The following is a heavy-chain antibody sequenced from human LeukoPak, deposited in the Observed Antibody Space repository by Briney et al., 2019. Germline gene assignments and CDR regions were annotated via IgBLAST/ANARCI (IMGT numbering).Heavy chain of an antibody. CDR3: AKYDSGSTIFYFDY. CDR2: ISGSGGST. D-gene: IGHD3-10*01. V-gene: IGHV3-23*01. CDR1: GFTFSSYA. J-gene: IGHJ4*02. Sequence: GGSLRLSCAASGFTFSSYARSWVRQAPGKGLEWVSAISGSGGSTYYADSVKGRFTISRDNSKNTLYLQMNSLRAEDAAVYYCAKYDSGSTIFYFDYWGQGTLVTVSS.